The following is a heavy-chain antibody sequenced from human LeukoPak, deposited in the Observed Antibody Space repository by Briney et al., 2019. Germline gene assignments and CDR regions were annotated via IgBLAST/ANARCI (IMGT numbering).Heavy chain of an antibody. CDR1: GHTLTALP. Sequence: ASVKVSCKVSGHTLTALPMHWVRQAPGKGLEWMGSFDPLDDETIYAQNFQGRVTMTEDTSTNTAFMELTSLRSEDTAVYYCAAFDDSWSGYFSSAPYYYYVDVWGGGTTVTVSS. J-gene: IGHJ6*03. CDR2: FDPLDDET. D-gene: IGHD3-3*01. V-gene: IGHV1-24*01. CDR3: AAFDDSWSGYFSSAPYYYYVDV.